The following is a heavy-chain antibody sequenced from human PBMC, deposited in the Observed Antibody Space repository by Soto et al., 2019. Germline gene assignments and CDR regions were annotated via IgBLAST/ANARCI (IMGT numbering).Heavy chain of an antibody. CDR3: ARAPILVGETTYENYFDY. V-gene: IGHV1-69*13. Sequence: SAVKVSCKPSRGTFSKFGISWVRQAPGQALEWMGGNIPIVVTAHYAQKLQGSVTIMADESTGTTYMQLPSLRSEGTAVYYCARAPILVGETTYENYFDYWGQGTLVTVSS. CDR1: RGTFSKFG. J-gene: IGHJ4*02. D-gene: IGHD2-21*01. CDR2: NIPIVVTA.